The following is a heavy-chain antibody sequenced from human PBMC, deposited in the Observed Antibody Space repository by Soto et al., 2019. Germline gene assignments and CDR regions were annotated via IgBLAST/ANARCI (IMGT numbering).Heavy chain of an antibody. CDR3: ARIPSLPLPDRYYYYSYGMDV. CDR2: IFSNDEK. CDR1: GFSLSNARMG. J-gene: IGHJ6*02. V-gene: IGHV2-26*01. Sequence: SGPTLVNPTETLTLTCTVSGFSLSNARMGVSWIRQPPGKALEWLAHIFSNDEKSYSTSLKSRLTISKDTSKSQVVLTMTNMAPVDTAPYSCARIPSLPLPDRYYYYSYGMDVWGQGTPVTVSS.